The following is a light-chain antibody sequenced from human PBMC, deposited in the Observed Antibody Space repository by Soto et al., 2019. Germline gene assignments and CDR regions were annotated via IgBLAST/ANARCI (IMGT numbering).Light chain of an antibody. CDR1: QSISSY. J-gene: IGKJ5*01. Sequence: LPMTPSPSSPSPSAGDRSTIPCPASQSISSYLNWYQQKPGKAPKLLIYDASSLESGVPSRFSGSGSGTEFTLTISSLQPDDFATYYCQQYNSYSYTFGQGTRLEIK. CDR3: QQYNSYSYT. V-gene: IGKV1-5*01. CDR2: DAS.